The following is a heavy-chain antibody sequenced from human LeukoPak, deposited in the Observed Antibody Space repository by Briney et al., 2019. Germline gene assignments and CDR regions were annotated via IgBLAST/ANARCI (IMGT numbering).Heavy chain of an antibody. CDR2: ISGSGAST. D-gene: IGHD2-15*01. V-gene: IGHV3-23*01. J-gene: IGHJ4*02. CDR3: AAYCSGGSCYSGSGY. CDR1: GFTFSSYA. Sequence: GGFLRLSCAASGFTFSSYAMSWVRQAPGKGLEWVSAISGSGASTYYADSVKGRFTISRDNSKNTLYLQMNSLRAEDTAVYYCAAYCSGGSCYSGSGYWGQGTLVTVSS.